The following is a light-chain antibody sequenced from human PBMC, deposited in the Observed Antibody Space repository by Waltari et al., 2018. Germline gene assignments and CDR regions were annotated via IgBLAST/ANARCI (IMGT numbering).Light chain of an antibody. J-gene: IGKJ1*01. CDR1: QSISHY. CDR2: GAS. CDR3: QQSYSSPWT. Sequence: DIQMTQSPSPMSASVGDRVTITCRASQSISHYLNWYQQKPQKAPKLLMFGASSLQSGVPSRFSGSGSGTDFTLTINNLQPEDFATYYCQQSYSSPWTFGQGTRVEIK. V-gene: IGKV1-39*01.